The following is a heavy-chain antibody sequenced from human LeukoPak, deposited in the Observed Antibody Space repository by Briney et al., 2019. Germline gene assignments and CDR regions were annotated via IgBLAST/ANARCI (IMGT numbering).Heavy chain of an antibody. J-gene: IGHJ4*02. Sequence: GGSLRLSCAASGFAFTNAWMNWVRQAPGKGLEWVGRIKSKTDGGTADYAAPVKGRFTISRDDSKNTRYLQMNSLKTEDTAVYYCTTADSSGRFLIDYWGQGTLVTVSS. CDR3: TTADSSGRFLIDY. V-gene: IGHV3-15*07. D-gene: IGHD3-22*01. CDR1: GFAFTNAW. CDR2: IKSKTDGGTA.